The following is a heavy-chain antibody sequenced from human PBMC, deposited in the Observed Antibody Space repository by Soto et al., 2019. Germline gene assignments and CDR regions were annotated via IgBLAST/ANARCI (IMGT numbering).Heavy chain of an antibody. CDR1: GFTFSSYA. D-gene: IGHD6-19*01. J-gene: IGHJ4*02. Sequence: EVQLLESGGGLVQPGGSLRLSCAASGFTFSSYAMSWVRQAPGKGLEWVSAISGSGGSTYYADSVKGRFTISRDNSKNTLYPQMNSLRAEDTAVYYCAKEGGYSSGWETMDYWGQGTLVTVPS. V-gene: IGHV3-23*01. CDR3: AKEGGYSSGWETMDY. CDR2: ISGSGGST.